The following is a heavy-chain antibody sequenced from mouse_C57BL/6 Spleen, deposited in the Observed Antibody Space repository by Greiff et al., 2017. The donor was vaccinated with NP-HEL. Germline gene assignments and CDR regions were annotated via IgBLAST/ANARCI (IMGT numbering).Heavy chain of an antibody. CDR1: GFNIKDYY. CDR3: TTGRYGSRSYFDY. D-gene: IGHD1-1*01. Sequence: EVQLQQSGAELVRPGASVKLSCTASGFNIKDYYMHWVKQRPEQGLEWIGRIDPEDGDTEYAPKFQGKATMTADTSSNTAYLQLSSLTSEDTAVYYCTTGRYGSRSYFDYWGQGTTLTVSS. V-gene: IGHV14-1*01. J-gene: IGHJ2*01. CDR2: IDPEDGDT.